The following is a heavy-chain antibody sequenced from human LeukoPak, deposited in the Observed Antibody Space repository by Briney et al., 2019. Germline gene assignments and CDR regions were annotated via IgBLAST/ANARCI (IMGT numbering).Heavy chain of an antibody. CDR2: INPNSGGT. CDR3: ARAFSYGSGSYNDY. J-gene: IGHJ4*02. Sequence: AAVKVSCKASGYTFTGYYMHWVRQAPGQGLEWMGWINPNSGGTNYAQKFQHRVTMTRDSSLSTAYMELSRLRSDDTAVYYCARAFSYGSGSYNDYWGQGTLVTVSS. CDR1: GYTFTGYY. D-gene: IGHD3-10*01. V-gene: IGHV1-2*02.